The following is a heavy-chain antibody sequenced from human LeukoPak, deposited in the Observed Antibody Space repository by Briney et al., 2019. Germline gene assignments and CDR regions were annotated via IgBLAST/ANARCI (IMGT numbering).Heavy chain of an antibody. CDR2: IRSKANSYAT. CDR3: TRHVSADYGDYVGYYYYYMDV. Sequence: GGSLRLSCAASGFTFSSYWMHWVRQASGKGLEWVGRIRSKANSYATAYAASVKGRFTISRDDSKNTAYLQMNSLKTEDTAVYYCTRHVSADYGDYVGYYYYYMDVWGKGTTVTVSS. V-gene: IGHV3-73*01. D-gene: IGHD4-17*01. J-gene: IGHJ6*03. CDR1: GFTFSSYW.